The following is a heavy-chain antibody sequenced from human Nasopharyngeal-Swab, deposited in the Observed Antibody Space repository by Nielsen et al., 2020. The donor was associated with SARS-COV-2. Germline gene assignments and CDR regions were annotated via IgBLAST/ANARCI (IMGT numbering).Heavy chain of an antibody. J-gene: IGHJ6*02. CDR3: ARDDVAARDYDYYYGMDV. CDR2: IWYDGSNK. Sequence: GRQAPGKGLEWVAVIWYDGSNKYYADSVKGRFTTSRDNSKNTLYLQMNSLRAEDTAVYYCARDDVAARDYDYYYGMDVWGQGTTVTVSS. V-gene: IGHV3-33*01. D-gene: IGHD6-6*01.